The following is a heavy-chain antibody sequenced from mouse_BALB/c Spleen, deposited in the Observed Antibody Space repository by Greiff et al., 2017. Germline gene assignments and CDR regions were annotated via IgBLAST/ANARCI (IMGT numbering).Heavy chain of an antibody. J-gene: IGHJ2*01. V-gene: IGHV7-3*02. D-gene: IGHD1-2*01. Sequence: DVHLVESGGGLVQPGGSLRLSCATSGFTFTDYYMSWVRQPPGKALEWLGFIRNKANGYTTEYSASVKGRFTISRDNSQSILYLRMNTLRAEDSATYYCARSYGDYWGQGTTLTVSS. CDR1: GFTFTDYY. CDR3: ARSYGDY. CDR2: IRNKANGYTT.